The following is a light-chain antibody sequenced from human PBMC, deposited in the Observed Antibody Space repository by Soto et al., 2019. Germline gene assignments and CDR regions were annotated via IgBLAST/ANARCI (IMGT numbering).Light chain of an antibody. V-gene: IGKV1-39*01. Sequence: DIQLTQSPSSLSASVGDRVTITCRASQSISSFLNWYQQKPGKAPRLLIYTTSTLHTGVPSRFSGSGSGTHFTLTIANLQPDDFATYYCQQSYSTPPITFGQGTRLEIK. CDR2: TTS. CDR3: QQSYSTPPIT. J-gene: IGKJ5*01. CDR1: QSISSF.